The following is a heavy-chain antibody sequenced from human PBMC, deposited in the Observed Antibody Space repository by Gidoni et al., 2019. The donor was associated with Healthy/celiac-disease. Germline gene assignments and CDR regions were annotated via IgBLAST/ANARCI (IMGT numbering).Heavy chain of an antibody. Sequence: EVQLLESGGGLVQPGGSLSLSCAASGFTFSSYAMSWVRQAPGKGLEWVSAISGSGGSTYYADSVKGRFTISRDNSKNTLYLQMNSLRAEDTAVYYCAKNSSSWSYFDYWGQGTLVTVSS. J-gene: IGHJ4*02. CDR2: ISGSGGST. D-gene: IGHD6-13*01. V-gene: IGHV3-23*01. CDR1: GFTFSSYA. CDR3: AKNSSSWSYFDY.